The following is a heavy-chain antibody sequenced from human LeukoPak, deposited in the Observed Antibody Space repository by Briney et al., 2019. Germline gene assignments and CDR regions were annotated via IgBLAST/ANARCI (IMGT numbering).Heavy chain of an antibody. D-gene: IGHD3-9*01. J-gene: IGHJ3*02. CDR3: ARVPPGEYDILTGWRYDDAFYI. V-gene: IGHV4-4*07. CDR2: IYTSGST. Sequence: PLGTLSLTCTVSGVSLFSYHSSGIRQPAPKGLEWSGCIYTSGSTSYNPTRNSRVNMSVDTSKKQFSLKLRSVNDADTAVYCCARVPPGEYDILTGWRYDDAFYIWGQGTMVTVSS. CDR1: GVSLFSYH.